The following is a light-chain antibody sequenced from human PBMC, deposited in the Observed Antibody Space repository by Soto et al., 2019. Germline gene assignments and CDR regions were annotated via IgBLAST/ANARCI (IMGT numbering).Light chain of an antibody. CDR2: GAS. CDR1: QSISSSN. J-gene: IGKJ1*01. CDR3: HQYGTPPDWERWS. Sequence: EIVLTQSPGTLSLSPGERATLSCRASQSISSSNLAWYQQKPVRAPRLLIYGASSRATGIPDRISDYGSGKDFTLTIYILEPEDVAVYFCHQYGTPPDWERWSFGQGTKVEV. V-gene: IGKV3-20*01.